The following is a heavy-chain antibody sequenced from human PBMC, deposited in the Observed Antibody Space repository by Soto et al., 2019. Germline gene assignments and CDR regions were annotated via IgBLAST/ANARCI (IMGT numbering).Heavy chain of an antibody. V-gene: IGHV3-43*01. CDR1: GFTFDDYT. CDR3: ARGPRPDYYYYGMDV. CDR2: ISWDGGST. Sequence: GGSLRLSCAASGFTFDDYTMHWVRQAPGKGLEWVSLISWDGGSTCYADSVKGRFTISRDNSKNALYLQMNSLRTEDTALYDCARGPRPDYYYYGMDVWGQGTTVTVSS. D-gene: IGHD3-10*01. J-gene: IGHJ6*02.